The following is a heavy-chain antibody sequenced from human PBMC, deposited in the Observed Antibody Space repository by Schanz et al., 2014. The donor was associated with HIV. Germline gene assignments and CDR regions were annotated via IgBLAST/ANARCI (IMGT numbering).Heavy chain of an antibody. CDR2: IGSGGGRT. J-gene: IGHJ6*02. V-gene: IGHV3-NL1*01. CDR1: GFTYKRYG. CDR3: ARGEAITYYYHYYGMDV. D-gene: IGHD1-20*01. Sequence: QVQLVESGGGVVQPGGSLRLACSASGFTYKRYGMHWVRQAPGKGLEWVSLIGSGGGRTYYADSVKGRVTISRDNSKNTLFLQMNSLRAEDTAVYYCARGEAITYYYHYYGMDVWGQGTTVTVSS.